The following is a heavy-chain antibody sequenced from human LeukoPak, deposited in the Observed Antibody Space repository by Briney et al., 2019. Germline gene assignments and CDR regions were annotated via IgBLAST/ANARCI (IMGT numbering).Heavy chain of an antibody. Sequence: QAGGSLRLSCAASGFTFSSYVMNWVRQAPGKGLEWVSGISGSGGSTYYADSVKGRFTISRDNAKNTLYLQMNSLRAEDTAVYYCARESGYYGLGFDPWGQGTLVTVSS. CDR2: ISGSGGST. J-gene: IGHJ5*02. V-gene: IGHV3-23*01. CDR3: ARESGYYGLGFDP. CDR1: GFTFSSYV. D-gene: IGHD3-3*01.